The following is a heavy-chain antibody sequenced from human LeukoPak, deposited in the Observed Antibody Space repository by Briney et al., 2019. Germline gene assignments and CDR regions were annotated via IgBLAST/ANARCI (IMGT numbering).Heavy chain of an antibody. CDR2: IYYGGST. D-gene: IGHD3-22*01. CDR3: ARDQGSSGYFEVLDI. Sequence: SETLSLTCTVSGGSISSRNYFWGWIRQPPGKGLEWIGSIYYGGSTYYTPSLQSRVTISLETSKNQFSLKMRSVTAADTAMYYCARDQGSSGYFEVLDIWGQGTMVTVSS. V-gene: IGHV4-39*07. J-gene: IGHJ3*02. CDR1: GGSISSRNYF.